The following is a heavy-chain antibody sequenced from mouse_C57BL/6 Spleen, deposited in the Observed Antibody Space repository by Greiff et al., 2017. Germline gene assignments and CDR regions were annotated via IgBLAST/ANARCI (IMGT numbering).Heavy chain of an antibody. Sequence: VQLQESGAELARPGASVKLSCKASGYTFTSYGISWVKQRTGQGLEWIGEIYPRSGNTYYNEKFKGKATLTADTSSSTAYMELRSLTSEDSAVYFCASRGRDGYSLDYWGQGTTLTVSS. D-gene: IGHD2-3*01. CDR1: GYTFTSYG. CDR2: IYPRSGNT. CDR3: ASRGRDGYSLDY. J-gene: IGHJ2*01. V-gene: IGHV1-81*01.